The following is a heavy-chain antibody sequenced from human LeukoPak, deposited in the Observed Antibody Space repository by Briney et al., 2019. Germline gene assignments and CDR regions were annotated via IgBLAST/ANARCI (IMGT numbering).Heavy chain of an antibody. V-gene: IGHV3-7*01. Sequence: GGSLRLSCAASGFTFSSYWMSWVRQAPGKGLEWVANINQGGSDKNYVNSVKGRLTISRDNAKNSLYLQMNSLRAEDTAVYYCARDSGWYDYWGQGTLVTVSS. CDR3: ARDSGWYDY. D-gene: IGHD6-19*01. CDR2: INQGGSDK. J-gene: IGHJ4*02. CDR1: GFTFSSYW.